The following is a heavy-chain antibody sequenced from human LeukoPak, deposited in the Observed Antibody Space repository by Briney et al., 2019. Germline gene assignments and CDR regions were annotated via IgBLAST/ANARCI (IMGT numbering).Heavy chain of an antibody. V-gene: IGHV3-53*01. CDR3: AKDISSRDGYKGPFDI. CDR1: GFTVSSNY. J-gene: IGHJ3*02. CDR2: IYSGGST. D-gene: IGHD5-24*01. Sequence: PGGSLRLSCAASGFTVSSNYMSWVRQAPGKGLEWVSVIYSGGSTFYADSVKGRFTISRGNSKNTLYLQMNSLRAEDTAVYYCAKDISSRDGYKGPFDIWGQGTMVTVSS.